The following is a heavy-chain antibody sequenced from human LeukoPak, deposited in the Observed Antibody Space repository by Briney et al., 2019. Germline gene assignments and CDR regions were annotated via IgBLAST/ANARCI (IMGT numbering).Heavy chain of an antibody. J-gene: IGHJ4*02. CDR1: GGSIGSTRYY. CDR3: ARQVTFGYAYAYYFDY. D-gene: IGHD3-16*01. Sequence: SETLSLTCTVSGGSIGSTRYYWGWIRQPPGKGLEWIGSISYSGSTHYNPSLQSRFTISVDTSKNQFSLKVTSVTASDTAVYYCARQVTFGYAYAYYFDYWGQGTLVTVCS. CDR2: ISYSGST. V-gene: IGHV4-39*01.